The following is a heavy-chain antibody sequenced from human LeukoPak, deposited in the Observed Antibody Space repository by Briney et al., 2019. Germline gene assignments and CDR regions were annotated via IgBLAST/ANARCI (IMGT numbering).Heavy chain of an antibody. J-gene: IGHJ4*02. CDR1: GFTFSTFA. Sequence: SGGSLRLSCAASGFTFSTFAMSWVRQAPGMGLEWVSALSAGVTHYADSVRGRFSIFAADSENTVYLQMNSLRAEDTAVYYCARADFDWKPRYNLWGQGTLVAVSS. D-gene: IGHD3-9*01. CDR3: ARADFDWKPRYNL. CDR2: LSAGVT. V-gene: IGHV3-23*01.